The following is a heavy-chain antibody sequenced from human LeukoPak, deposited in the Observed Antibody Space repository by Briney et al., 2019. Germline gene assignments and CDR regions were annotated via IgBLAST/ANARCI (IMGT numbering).Heavy chain of an antibody. CDR2: IKQDGSER. D-gene: IGHD3-3*01. CDR3: ARYDFWSGYSFDY. Sequence: PGGSLRLSCAASGFTFSGKWMSWVRQAPGKGLEWVANIKQDGSERYYIDSVEGRFTISRDNAKNSLYLQMNSLRAEDTAIYHCARYDFWSGYSFDYWGQGTLVTVSS. J-gene: IGHJ4*02. CDR1: GFTFSGKW. V-gene: IGHV3-7*01.